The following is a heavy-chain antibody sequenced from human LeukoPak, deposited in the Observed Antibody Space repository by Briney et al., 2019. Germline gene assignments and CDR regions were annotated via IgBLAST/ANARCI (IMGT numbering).Heavy chain of an antibody. CDR1: QFTFNGSW. CDR2: VDPTGSEK. D-gene: IGHD3-10*01. V-gene: IGHV3-7*01. CDR3: AIWASGNY. Sequence: GGSLRLSCADSQFTFNGSWMNWVRQAPGKGLEGVANVDPTGSEKRYVDSLKGCCTISKDNPGASLYLEMHSLRAEDTAIYYCAIWASGNYWGQGTLVTVSS. J-gene: IGHJ4*02.